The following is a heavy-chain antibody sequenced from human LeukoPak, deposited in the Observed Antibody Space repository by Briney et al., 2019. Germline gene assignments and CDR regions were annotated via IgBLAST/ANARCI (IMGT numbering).Heavy chain of an antibody. Sequence: GGSLRLSCAASGFTFSDSAMHWVRQASGKGLEWVDRIRSKADNYATEFGASVKGRFTISRDDSKNTAYLQMNGLKTEDTAVYYCTGGTTVTTLDYWGQGTLVTVSS. J-gene: IGHJ4*02. CDR2: IRSKADNYAT. V-gene: IGHV3-73*01. D-gene: IGHD4-17*01. CDR1: GFTFSDSA. CDR3: TGGTTVTTLDY.